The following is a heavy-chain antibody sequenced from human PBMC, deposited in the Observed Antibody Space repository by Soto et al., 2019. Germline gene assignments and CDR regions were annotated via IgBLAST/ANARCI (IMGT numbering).Heavy chain of an antibody. CDR2: IKSNTDGGTT. J-gene: IGHJ6*03. CDR1: GFTFSNVW. D-gene: IGHD3-3*01. Sequence: PGGSLRLSCVGSGFTFSNVWMSWVRQAPGKGLEWVGRIKSNTDGGTTDNAAPVTGRFTISRDDSKNTVYLQMNNLKSEDTAVYYCTTVLRFLEWIPIPRRTYSYYYYMGVWGKGTSVTVSS. CDR3: TTVLRFLEWIPIPRRTYSYYYYMGV. V-gene: IGHV3-15*05.